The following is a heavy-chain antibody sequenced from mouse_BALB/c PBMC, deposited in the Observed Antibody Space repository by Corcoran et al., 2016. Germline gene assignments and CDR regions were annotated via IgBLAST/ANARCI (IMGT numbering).Heavy chain of an antibody. CDR2: IDPANGNT. V-gene: IGHV14-3*02. CDR1: GFNIKDTY. CDR3: SRADWYFDV. J-gene: IGHJ1*01. Sequence: EVQLQQSGAELVKPGASVKLSCTASGFNIKDTYMHWVKQRPEQGLEWIGRIDPANGNTKYDPKFQGKATITADTSSNTAYLQLSSLTSEDTAVYFCSRADWYFDVWGAGTTVTVSS.